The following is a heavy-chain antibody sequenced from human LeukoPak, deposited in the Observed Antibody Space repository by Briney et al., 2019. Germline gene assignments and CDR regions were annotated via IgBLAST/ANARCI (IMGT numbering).Heavy chain of an antibody. Sequence: GGSLRLSCAASGFTFSSYWMSWVRQAPGKGLEWVANIKQDGSEKYYVDSVKGRFTISRDNAKTSLYLQMNSLRVENTAVYYCARIGHSSSWFFDSWGQGTLVTVSS. CDR2: IKQDGSEK. CDR3: ARIGHSSSWFFDS. J-gene: IGHJ4*02. CDR1: GFTFSSYW. D-gene: IGHD6-13*01. V-gene: IGHV3-7*01.